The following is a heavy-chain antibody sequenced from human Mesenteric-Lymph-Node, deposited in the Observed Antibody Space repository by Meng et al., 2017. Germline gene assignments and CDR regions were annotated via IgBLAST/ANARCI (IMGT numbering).Heavy chain of an antibody. V-gene: IGHV3-74*01. CDR3: ARVTSGSDHSPFGY. D-gene: IGHD1-26*01. Sequence: GESLKISCAASGFTFSSYWMHWVRQGPGEGLVWVSRINSDGSSTTYADSVKGRFTISRDNARNTLYLQMNSLRVEDTAVYYCARVTSGSDHSPFGYWGQGTLVTVS. J-gene: IGHJ4*02. CDR1: GFTFSSYW. CDR2: INSDGSST.